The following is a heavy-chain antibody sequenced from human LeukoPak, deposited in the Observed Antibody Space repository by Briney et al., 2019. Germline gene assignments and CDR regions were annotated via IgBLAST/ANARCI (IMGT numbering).Heavy chain of an antibody. CDR1: GGSISSSSYY. Sequence: TSETLSLTCTVPGGSISSSSYYWGWIRQPPGKGLEWIGSIYYSGSTYYNPSLKSRVTISVDTSKNQFSLKLSSVTAADTAVYYCARLSLLHLAPNWFDPWGQGTLVTVSS. CDR2: IYYSGST. D-gene: IGHD1-26*01. J-gene: IGHJ5*02. V-gene: IGHV4-39*07. CDR3: ARLSLLHLAPNWFDP.